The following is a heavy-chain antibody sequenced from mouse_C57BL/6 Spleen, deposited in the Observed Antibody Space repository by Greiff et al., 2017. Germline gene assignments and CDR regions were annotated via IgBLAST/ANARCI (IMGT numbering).Heavy chain of an antibody. D-gene: IGHD1-1*01. CDR3: AGVVESSWFAY. J-gene: IGHJ3*01. Sequence: QVQLQQPGAELVMPGASVKLSCKASGYTFTSYWMHWVKQRPGQGLEWIGEIDPSDSYTNYTQKVKGKSTLTVDKSSSTAYMQLSSLTSEDSAVYYCAGVVESSWFAYWGQGTLVTVSA. CDR1: GYTFTSYW. V-gene: IGHV1-69*01. CDR2: IDPSDSYT.